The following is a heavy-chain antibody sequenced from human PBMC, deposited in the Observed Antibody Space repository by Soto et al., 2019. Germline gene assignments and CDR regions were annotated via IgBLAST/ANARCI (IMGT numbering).Heavy chain of an antibody. J-gene: IGHJ5*02. V-gene: IGHV1-2*02. D-gene: IGHD3-3*01. CDR1: GYTFTGHY. CDR2: ISSESGGT. CDR3: AHAYDFWSGYNNWFDP. Sequence: ASVKVSCKASGYTFTGHYIHWVRQAPEQGPEWMGEISSESGGTRYAQKFQGRVTLTRDTSITTVYMELTNMDPVDTATYYCAHAYDFWSGYNNWFDPWGQGTLVTVSS.